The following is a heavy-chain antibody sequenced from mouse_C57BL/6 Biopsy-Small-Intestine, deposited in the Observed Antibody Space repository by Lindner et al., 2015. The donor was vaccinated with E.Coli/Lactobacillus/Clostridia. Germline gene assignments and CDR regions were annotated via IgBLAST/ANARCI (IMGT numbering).Heavy chain of an antibody. CDR1: GYTLTNYV. D-gene: IGHD2-3*01. J-gene: IGHJ2*01. CDR3: ARRWLPYFDY. CDR2: VNPYNDGT. V-gene: IGHV1-14*01. Sequence: VQLQESGPELVKPGASVKMSCKASGYTLTNYVMHWVRQKPGQGLEWIGYVNPYNDGTKYNEKFKGKATLTSDKSSSTAYMELSSLTSEDSAVYYCARRWLPYFDYWGQGTTLTVSS.